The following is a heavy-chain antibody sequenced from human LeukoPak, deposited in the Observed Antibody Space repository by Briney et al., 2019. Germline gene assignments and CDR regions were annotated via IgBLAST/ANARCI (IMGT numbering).Heavy chain of an antibody. V-gene: IGHV3-7*01. CDR1: GFTFSSYW. CDR3: AREYYDILTGYPMSLYYYYGMDV. CDR2: IKQDGSEK. D-gene: IGHD3-9*01. Sequence: PGGSLRLSCAASGFTFSSYWMSWVRQAPGKGLEWVANIKQDGSEKYYVDSVKGRFTISRDNAKNSLYLQMNSLRAEDTAVYYCAREYYDILTGYPMSLYYYYGMDVWGQGTTVTVSS. J-gene: IGHJ6*02.